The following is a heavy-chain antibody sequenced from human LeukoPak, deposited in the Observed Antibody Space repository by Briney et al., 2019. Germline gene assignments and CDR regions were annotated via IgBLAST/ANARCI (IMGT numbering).Heavy chain of an antibody. CDR1: GGTFSSYA. J-gene: IGHJ4*02. CDR2: IIPIFGTA. CDR3: ARGFPPRRQYDSSGYYSYYFDY. V-gene: IGHV1-69*05. Sequence: SVKVSCKASGGTFSSYAISWVRQAPGQGLEWMGGIIPIFGTANYAQKLQGRVTMTTDTSTSTAYMELRSLRSDDTAVYYCARGFPPRRQYDSSGYYSYYFDYWGQGTLVTVSS. D-gene: IGHD3-22*01.